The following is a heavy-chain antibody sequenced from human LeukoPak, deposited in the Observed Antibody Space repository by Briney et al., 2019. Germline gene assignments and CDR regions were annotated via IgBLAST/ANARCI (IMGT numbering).Heavy chain of an antibody. J-gene: IGHJ4*02. D-gene: IGHD1-14*01. CDR2: ISANNGNT. Sequence: ASVKVSCKASGYTFTSYGITWVRQAPGQGLEWMGWISANNGNTDYAQNLQGRVTMTTDTSTSTVYMELRSLRSEDTAVYYCARGTGQVDYWGQGTLVSVSS. CDR3: ARGTGQVDY. V-gene: IGHV1-18*01. CDR1: GYTFTSYG.